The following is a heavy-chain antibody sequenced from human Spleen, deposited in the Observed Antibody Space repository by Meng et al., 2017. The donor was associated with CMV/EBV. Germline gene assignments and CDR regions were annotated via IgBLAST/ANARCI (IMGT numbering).Heavy chain of an antibody. CDR1: GFSLSTSGMS. V-gene: IGHV2-70*20. CDR2: IDWDDDK. D-gene: IGHD2-2*02. J-gene: IGHJ6*02. Sequence: SGTTLVKPTQTLTLTCTFSGFSLSTSGMSVSWVRQPPGKALEWLALIDWDDDKYYSTSLKTRLTISKDTSKNQVVLTMTNMDPVDTATYYCARIQYQLLYSSYYGMDVWGQGTTVTVSS. CDR3: ARIQYQLLYSSYYGMDV.